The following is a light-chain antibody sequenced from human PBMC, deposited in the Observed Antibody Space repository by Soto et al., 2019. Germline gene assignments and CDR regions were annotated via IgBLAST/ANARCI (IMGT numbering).Light chain of an antibody. CDR1: SSDVGGYNY. Sequence: QSALTQPPSASGSPGQSVAISCTGTSSDVGGYNYVSWYRQHPGKAPKLMIYEVNKRPSGVPDRFSGSKSGNTASLTVSGLPAEDEADYYCSSYAGSSNVFGTGTKVTVL. J-gene: IGLJ1*01. V-gene: IGLV2-8*01. CDR2: EVN. CDR3: SSYAGSSNV.